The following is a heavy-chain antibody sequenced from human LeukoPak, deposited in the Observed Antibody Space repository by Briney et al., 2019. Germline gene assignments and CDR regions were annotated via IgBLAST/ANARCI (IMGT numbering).Heavy chain of an antibody. CDR3: ARVDYVWGSYRYYFDY. V-gene: IGHV4-39*07. Sequence: PSETLSLTCSLSGGSITNYYWSWIRQPPGKGLEWIGSIYYSGSTYYNPSLKSRVTISVDTSKNQFSLKLSSVTAADTAVYYCARVDYVWGSYRYYFDYWGQGTLVTVSS. J-gene: IGHJ4*02. CDR1: GGSITNYY. CDR2: IYYSGST. D-gene: IGHD3-16*02.